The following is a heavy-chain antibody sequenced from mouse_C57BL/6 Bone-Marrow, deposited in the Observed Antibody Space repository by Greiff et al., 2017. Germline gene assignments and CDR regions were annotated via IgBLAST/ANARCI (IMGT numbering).Heavy chain of an antibody. CDR2: IDPANGNT. V-gene: IGHV14-3*01. CDR1: GFNIKNTY. J-gene: IGHJ2*01. D-gene: IGHD2-5*01. CDR3: ARYHYSNYDYFDY. Sequence: QLQQSVAELVRPGASVKLSCTASGFNIKNTYMHWVKQRPEQGLEWIGMIDPANGNTKYAPKFQGKATITADTSYNTAYLQLSSLTSEDTAIYYCARYHYSNYDYFDYWGQGTTLTVSS.